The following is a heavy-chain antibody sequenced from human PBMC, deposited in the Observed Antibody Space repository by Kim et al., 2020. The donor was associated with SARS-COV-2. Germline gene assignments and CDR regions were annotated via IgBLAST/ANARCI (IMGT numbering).Heavy chain of an antibody. CDR1: EFTFSDYY. V-gene: IGHV3-11*05. Sequence: GGSLRLSCAASEFTFSDYYMSWIRQAPGKGLEWVSYISSSSSYTNYADSVKGRFTISRDNAKNSLYLQMNSLRAEDTAVYYCARGQYDFWSGYSYYYGMDVWGQGTTVTVSS. CDR3: ARGQYDFWSGYSYYYGMDV. D-gene: IGHD3-3*01. J-gene: IGHJ6*02. CDR2: ISSSSSYT.